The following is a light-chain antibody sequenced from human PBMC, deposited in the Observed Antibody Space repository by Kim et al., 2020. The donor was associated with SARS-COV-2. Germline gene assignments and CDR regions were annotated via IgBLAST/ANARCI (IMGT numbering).Light chain of an antibody. CDR2: AAS. CDR3: QQYHSHPTT. CDR1: QDINNS. J-gene: IGKJ5*01. Sequence: DIQMTQSPSSLSASVGDRVTITCRASQDINNSLDWFQQKPGKAPKFLIYAASSLQRGVPSRFSGSGSGTDFTLTISSLQPEDIATYYCQQYHSHPTTFGQGTRLEIK. V-gene: IGKV1-16*01.